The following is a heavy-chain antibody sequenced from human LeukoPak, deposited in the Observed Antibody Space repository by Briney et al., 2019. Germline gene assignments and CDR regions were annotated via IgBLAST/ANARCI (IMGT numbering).Heavy chain of an antibody. CDR3: ARHHFYYYDSSGYAEYCFDY. J-gene: IGHJ4*02. Sequence: SETLSLTCTVSGGSISSYYWSWIRQPPGKGLEWIGYIYYSGSTSYNPSLKSRVTISVDTSKNQFSLKLSSVTAADTAVYYCARHHFYYYDSSGYAEYCFDYWGQGTLVTVSS. D-gene: IGHD3-22*01. CDR2: IYYSGST. V-gene: IGHV4-59*08. CDR1: GGSISSYY.